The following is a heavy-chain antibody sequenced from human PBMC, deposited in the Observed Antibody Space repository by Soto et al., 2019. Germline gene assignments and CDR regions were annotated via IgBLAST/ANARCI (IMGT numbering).Heavy chain of an antibody. D-gene: IGHD3-22*01. Sequence: LSLTCTVSGGSVSSGSYYWSWILQPPGKGLEWIGYIYYGGSTNYNPSLKSRVTISVDTSKNQFSLKLSSVTAADTAVYYCAVVVTTGLGGFDYWGQGTLVTVSS. CDR1: GGSVSSGSYY. CDR3: AVVVTTGLGGFDY. J-gene: IGHJ4*02. V-gene: IGHV4-61*01. CDR2: IYYGGST.